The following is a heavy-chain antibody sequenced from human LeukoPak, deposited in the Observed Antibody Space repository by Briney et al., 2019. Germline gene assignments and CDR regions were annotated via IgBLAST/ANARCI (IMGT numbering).Heavy chain of an antibody. Sequence: ASVNVSFKASGYTFTIYAMHWVRQAPGQRLEWMGWINAGNGNTKYSQKFQGRVTITRDTSASTAYMELSSLRSEDTAVYYCASEYSSSSGYYYYYGMDVWGQGTTVTVSS. CDR1: GYTFTIYA. CDR2: INAGNGNT. J-gene: IGHJ6*02. CDR3: ASEYSSSSGYYYYYGMDV. V-gene: IGHV1-3*01. D-gene: IGHD6-6*01.